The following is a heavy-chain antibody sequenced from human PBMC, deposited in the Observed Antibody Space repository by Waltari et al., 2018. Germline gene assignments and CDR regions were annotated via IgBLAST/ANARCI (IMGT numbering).Heavy chain of an antibody. V-gene: IGHV3-73*01. CDR2: IRSEANSYAT. Sequence: EVQLVDSGGDFVQPGGSLKLSCAASGITFSDSSIHWVRQAPGKGLEWVGRIRSEANSYATAFAASVNGRFTIFRDDSKKTAYLQMNTLMSEDTALYYCTRSGTTTVAFDIWGQGTMVTVSS. J-gene: IGHJ3*02. CDR1: GITFSDSS. CDR3: TRSGTTTVAFDI. D-gene: IGHD1-1*01.